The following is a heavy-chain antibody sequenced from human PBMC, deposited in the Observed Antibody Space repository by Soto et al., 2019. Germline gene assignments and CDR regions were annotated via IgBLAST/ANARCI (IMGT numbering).Heavy chain of an antibody. V-gene: IGHV3-23*01. CDR3: AKVPLSLKFYDY. CDR1: GFTFSNYL. CDR2: IRGSGTNT. Sequence: GGSLRLSCAASGFTFSNYLMNWVRQAPGKGLEWVSGIRGSGTNTYYADSVKGRFTISRDNSKNTLYLQMNSLTAADTAIYYCAKVPLSLKFYDYWGQGTQVTVSS. J-gene: IGHJ4*02.